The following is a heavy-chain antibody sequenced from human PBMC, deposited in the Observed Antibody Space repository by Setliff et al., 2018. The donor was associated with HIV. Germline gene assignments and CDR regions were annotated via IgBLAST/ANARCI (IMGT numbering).Heavy chain of an antibody. V-gene: IGHV4-34*01. J-gene: IGHJ6*02. CDR2: INHSGRT. D-gene: IGHD4-17*01. Sequence: PSETLSLTCAVYGGSFTNYFWSWIRQSPGKGLEWIGEINHSGRTKYNPSLKSRVTMSVDTSKNQFSLKLKSVTAADTAIYYCTRGGPTVAYGVDVWGQGTTVTVSS. CDR1: GGSFTNYF. CDR3: TRGGPTVAYGVDV.